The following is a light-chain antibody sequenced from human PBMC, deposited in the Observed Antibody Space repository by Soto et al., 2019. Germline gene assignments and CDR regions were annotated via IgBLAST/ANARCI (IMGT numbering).Light chain of an antibody. CDR1: HSLLYTSNNKNY. J-gene: IGKJ1*01. V-gene: IGKV4-1*01. CDR2: WAS. Sequence: NMLTHSQHDLAVFLVEAFSFNIKGIHSLLYTSNNKNYLAWYQQKPGQPPRLLIYWASTRESGVPDRFSGSGSGTDFTLTVNSLQAEDVAVYCCQQYYDKPSKTFGQGTNVDIK. CDR3: QQYYDKPSKT.